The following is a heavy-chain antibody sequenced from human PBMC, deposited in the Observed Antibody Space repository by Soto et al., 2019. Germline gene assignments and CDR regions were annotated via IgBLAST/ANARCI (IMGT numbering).Heavy chain of an antibody. CDR2: IIPIFGTA. CDR3: ARGLGTQPGSYHYYGMDV. Sequence: SVKVSCKASGGTFSSYAISWVRQAPGQGLEWMGGIIPIFGTANYAQKFQGRVTITADKSTSTAYMELSSLRSEDTAVYYCARGLGTQPGSYHYYGMDVWGQGTTVTVSS. CDR1: GGTFSSYA. J-gene: IGHJ6*02. D-gene: IGHD3-10*01. V-gene: IGHV1-69*06.